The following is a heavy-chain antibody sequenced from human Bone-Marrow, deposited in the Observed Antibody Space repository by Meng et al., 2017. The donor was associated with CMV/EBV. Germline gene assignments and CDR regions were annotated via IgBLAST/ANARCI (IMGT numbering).Heavy chain of an antibody. CDR1: GGTFSSYA. J-gene: IGHJ4*02. V-gene: IGHV1-69*10. D-gene: IGHD4-11*01. CDR2: IIPILGIA. CDR3: ARGHSNYAPLDY. Sequence: SVKVSCKASGGTFSSYAISWVRQAPGQGLEWMGGIIPILGIANYAQKFQGRVTITADKSTSTAYMELRSVRSDDTAVYYCARGHSNYAPLDYWGQGTLVTVSS.